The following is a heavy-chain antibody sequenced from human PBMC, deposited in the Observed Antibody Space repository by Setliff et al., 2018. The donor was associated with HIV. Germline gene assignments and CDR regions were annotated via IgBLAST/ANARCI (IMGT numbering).Heavy chain of an antibody. V-gene: IGHV3-53*01. CDR1: GFTVSTNY. D-gene: IGHD3-3*01. CDR2: IYGGGNT. Sequence: PGGSLRLSCAASGFTVSTNYMSWVRQAPGKGLEWVSVIYGGGNTDYADSVKGRFTISRDNSKNTLYLQMNSLRAEDTAVYYCARDPFLAQGFWSGYYSDYWGQGTLVTVSS. J-gene: IGHJ4*02. CDR3: ARDPFLAQGFWSGYYSDY.